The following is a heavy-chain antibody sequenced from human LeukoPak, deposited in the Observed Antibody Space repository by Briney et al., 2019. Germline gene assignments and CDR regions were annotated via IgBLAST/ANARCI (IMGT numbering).Heavy chain of an antibody. V-gene: IGHV3-23*01. J-gene: IGHJ4*02. D-gene: IGHD5-18*01. CDR1: GFTFSSYA. CDR2: ISGSGVGT. CDR3: AKSMNTAMVTSSGY. Sequence: GGSLRLSCAASGFTFSSYAMGWVRQAPGKGLEWVSAISGSGVGTYYADSVKGRFTISRDNSKNTLYLQMYSLRAEDTAVYYCAKSMNTAMVTSSGYWGQGTLVTVSS.